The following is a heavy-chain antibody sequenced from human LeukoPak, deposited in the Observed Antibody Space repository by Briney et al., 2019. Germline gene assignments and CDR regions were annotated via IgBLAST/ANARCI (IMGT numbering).Heavy chain of an antibody. CDR3: AGLIRPGWFDP. J-gene: IGHJ5*02. CDR2: IYYSGST. CDR1: GGSISSYY. V-gene: IGHV4-59*08. Sequence: SETLSLTCTVSGGSISSYYWSWIRQPPGKGLEWIGYIYYSGSTNYNPSLKSRVTISVDTSKNQFSLKLSSVTAADTAVYYCAGLIRPGWFDPWGQGTLVTVSS. D-gene: IGHD1-14*01.